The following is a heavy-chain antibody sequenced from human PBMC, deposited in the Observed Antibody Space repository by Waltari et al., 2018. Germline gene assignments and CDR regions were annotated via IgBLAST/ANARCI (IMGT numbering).Heavy chain of an antibody. CDR3: ARALQDSSGYYYVDFDY. CDR2: INAGNGNT. CDR1: GYTFATYA. D-gene: IGHD3-22*01. J-gene: IGHJ4*02. Sequence: QVHLVQSGPEVKKPGASVKLSCKASGYTFATYAMHWVRQAPGQGLEWMGWINAGNGNTKYSQNFQDRVTITSETSASTAYLEVNSLRSEDTAVYYCARALQDSSGYYYVDFDYWGQGTLVTVSS. V-gene: IGHV1-3*01.